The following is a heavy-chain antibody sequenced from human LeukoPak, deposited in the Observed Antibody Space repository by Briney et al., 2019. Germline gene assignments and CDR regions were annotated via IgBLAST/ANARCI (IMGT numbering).Heavy chain of an antibody. CDR1: GYTFTGYY. J-gene: IGHJ3*02. CDR2: INPNSGGT. D-gene: IGHD1-26*01. Sequence: ASVKVSCKASGYTFTGYYMHWVRQAPGQGLEWMGWINPNSGGTNYAQKFQGRVTMTRDTSISTAYMELSRLRSDDTAVYYCARDLSGSYESYDAFDIWGQGTMVTVSS. CDR3: ARDLSGSYESYDAFDI. V-gene: IGHV1-2*02.